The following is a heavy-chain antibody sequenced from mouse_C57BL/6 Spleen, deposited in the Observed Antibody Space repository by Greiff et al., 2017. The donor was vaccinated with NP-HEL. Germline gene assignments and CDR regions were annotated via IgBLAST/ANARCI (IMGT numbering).Heavy chain of an antibody. CDR2: ISDGGSYT. V-gene: IGHV5-4*01. CDR3: ARERITTVVATRGNAMDY. D-gene: IGHD1-1*01. J-gene: IGHJ4*01. Sequence: EVMLVESGGGLVKPGGSLKLSCAASGFTFSSYAMSWVRQTPGKRLEWVATISDGGSYTYYPDNVKGRFTISRDNAKNNLYLQMSNLKSEDTAMYYCARERITTVVATRGNAMDYWGQGTSVTVSS. CDR1: GFTFSSYA.